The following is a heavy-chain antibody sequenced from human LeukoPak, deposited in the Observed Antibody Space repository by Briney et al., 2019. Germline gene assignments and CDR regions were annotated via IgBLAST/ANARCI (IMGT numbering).Heavy chain of an antibody. CDR3: ARVSGYERERGPDDY. J-gene: IGHJ4*02. D-gene: IGHD5-12*01. CDR2: IYYSGST. CDR1: GGSISSSSYY. V-gene: IGHV4-39*07. Sequence: PSETLSLTCPVSGGSISSSSYYWGWIRQPPGKGLEWIGSIYYSGSTYYNPSLKSRVTISVDTSKNQFSLKLSSVTAADTAVYYCARVSGYERERGPDDYWGQGTLVTVSS.